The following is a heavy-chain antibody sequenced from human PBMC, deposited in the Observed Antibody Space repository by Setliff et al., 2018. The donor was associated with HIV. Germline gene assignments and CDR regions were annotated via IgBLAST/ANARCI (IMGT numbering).Heavy chain of an antibody. CDR2: IKQDGSEK. D-gene: IGHD3-22*01. V-gene: IGHV3-7*03. J-gene: IGHJ4*02. CDR3: ARSAPDSAYRPTDY. Sequence: LRLSCAASGFTFSSYWMSWVRQAPGKGLEWVANIKQDGSEKYYVDSVKGRFTISRDNAKNSLYLQMSSLRVEDTAVYYCARSAPDSAYRPTDYWGQGTQVTVS. CDR1: GFTFSSYW.